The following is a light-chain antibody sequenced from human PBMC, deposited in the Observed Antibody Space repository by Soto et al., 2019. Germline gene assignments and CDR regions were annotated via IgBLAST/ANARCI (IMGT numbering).Light chain of an antibody. CDR2: KAS. Sequence: DIQMTQSPSTLSASVGDRVTITCRASQSISSWLAWYQQKPGKAPKLLIYKASSLESGVPSRFSGSGSGTKFTLTISGLQPDDFATYYCQQYNSPWTFGQGTKVDIK. CDR3: QQYNSPWT. J-gene: IGKJ1*01. CDR1: QSISSW. V-gene: IGKV1-5*03.